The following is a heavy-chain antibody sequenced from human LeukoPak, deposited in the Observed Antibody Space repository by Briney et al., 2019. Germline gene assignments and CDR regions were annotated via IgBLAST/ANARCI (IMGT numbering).Heavy chain of an antibody. CDR2: ISGSGGST. Sequence: GGSLRLSCAASGFTFSSYAMSWVRQAPGKGLEWVSAISGSGGSTYYADSVKGRFTISRDNSKNTLYLQTNSLRAEDTALSYFAKDPHLTGYYYFDYWGQGTLVTVSS. J-gene: IGHJ4*02. CDR1: GFTFSSYA. D-gene: IGHD3-9*01. V-gene: IGHV3-23*01. CDR3: AKDPHLTGYYYFDY.